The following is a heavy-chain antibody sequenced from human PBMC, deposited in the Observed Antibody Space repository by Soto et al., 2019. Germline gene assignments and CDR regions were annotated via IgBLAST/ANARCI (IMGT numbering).Heavy chain of an antibody. CDR2: IYYSGST. V-gene: IGHV4-59*01. CDR1: GGSISSYY. Sequence: SETLSLTCTVSGGSISSYYWSRIRQPPGKGLEWIGYIYYSGSTNYNPSLKSRVTISVDTSKNQFSLKLSSVTAADTAVYYCAREYTYYDILTGYYNVGMFDPRGQGTLVTVSS. D-gene: IGHD3-9*01. J-gene: IGHJ5*02. CDR3: AREYTYYDILTGYYNVGMFDP.